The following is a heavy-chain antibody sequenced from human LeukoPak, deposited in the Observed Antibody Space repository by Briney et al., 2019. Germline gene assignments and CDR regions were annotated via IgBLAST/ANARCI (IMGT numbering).Heavy chain of an antibody. J-gene: IGHJ4*02. CDR3: ARERSSGRFDY. CDR2: IKQDGSEK. Sequence: GGSLRLSCAASGFPLSSYAMSWVRQAPGKGLEWVANIKQDGSEKYYVDSVKGRFTISRDNAKNSLYLQMNSLRAEDTAVYYCARERSSGRFDYWGQGTLVTVSS. D-gene: IGHD6-19*01. V-gene: IGHV3-7*01. CDR1: GFPLSSYA.